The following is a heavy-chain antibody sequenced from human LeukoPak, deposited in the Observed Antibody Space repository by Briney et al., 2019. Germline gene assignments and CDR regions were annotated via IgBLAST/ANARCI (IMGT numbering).Heavy chain of an antibody. D-gene: IGHD2-15*01. CDR3: ARGRREPGYCSGGSCYRGSAAFDI. J-gene: IGHJ3*02. Sequence: PGGSLRLSCAASAFTFRNYWMSWVRQAPGKGLEWVANIKQDGSEKYYVDSVKGRFTISRDNAKNSLYLQMNSLRAEDTAVYYCARGRREPGYCSGGSCYRGSAAFDIWGQGTMVTVSS. CDR1: AFTFRNYW. V-gene: IGHV3-7*01. CDR2: IKQDGSEK.